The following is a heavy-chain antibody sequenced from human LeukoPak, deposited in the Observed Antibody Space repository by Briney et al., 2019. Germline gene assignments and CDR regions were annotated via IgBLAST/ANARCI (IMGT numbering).Heavy chain of an antibody. CDR2: ISVYNGNT. D-gene: IGHD2-8*01. V-gene: IGHV1-18*01. J-gene: IGHJ3*02. CDR3: ARRFTNIVLRANDAFDI. Sequence: GASVKVSCKASGFTFTSYGISWVRQAPGQGLEWMGWISVYNGNTNYAQKLQGRVTMTTDTSTSTAYMELSSLRSEDTAVYYCARRFTNIVLRANDAFDIWGQGTMVTVSS. CDR1: GFTFTSYG.